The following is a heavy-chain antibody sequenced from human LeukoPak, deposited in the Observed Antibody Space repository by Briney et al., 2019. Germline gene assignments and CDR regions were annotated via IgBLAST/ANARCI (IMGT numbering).Heavy chain of an antibody. J-gene: IGHJ4*02. Sequence: SETLSLTCAVSGGSISSSNWWSWVRQPPGKGLEWIGEIYHSGSTNYNPSLKGRVTISVDKSKNQFSLKLSSVTAEDTAVYYCARALIPAVRYFDYWGQGTLVTVSA. CDR2: IYHSGST. V-gene: IGHV4-4*02. CDR3: ARALIPAVRYFDY. D-gene: IGHD2-2*01. CDR1: GGSISSSNW.